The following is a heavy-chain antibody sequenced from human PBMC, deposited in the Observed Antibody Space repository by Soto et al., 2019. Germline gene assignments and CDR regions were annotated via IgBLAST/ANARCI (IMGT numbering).Heavy chain of an antibody. Sequence: ESLKISCKGSGYIFTNYWIGWVRQMPGKGLEWMGIIYPGDSDTRYSPSFQGQVTISADKSISTAYLQWSSLKASDTAMYYCGRQTGYNAHSPFFHYWGQGTLVTVAS. D-gene: IGHD3-10*01. CDR3: GRQTGYNAHSPFFHY. J-gene: IGHJ4*02. CDR2: IYPGDSDT. CDR1: GYIFTNYW. V-gene: IGHV5-51*01.